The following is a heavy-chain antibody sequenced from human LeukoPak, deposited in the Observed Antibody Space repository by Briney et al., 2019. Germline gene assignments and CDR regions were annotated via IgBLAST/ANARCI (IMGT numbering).Heavy chain of an antibody. D-gene: IGHD3-10*01. Sequence: SETLSLTCSVSGYSISSGYYWGWIRQPPGKGLEWIGNIYDTPHTYYNPSLKSRVTISVDTSKNQFSLKLSSVTAADTAVYYCARDPNGSGSYYYYYYYYMDVWGKGTTVTVSS. CDR3: ARDPNGSGSYYYYYYYYMDV. J-gene: IGHJ6*03. CDR1: GYSISSGYY. CDR2: IYDTPHT. V-gene: IGHV4-38-2*02.